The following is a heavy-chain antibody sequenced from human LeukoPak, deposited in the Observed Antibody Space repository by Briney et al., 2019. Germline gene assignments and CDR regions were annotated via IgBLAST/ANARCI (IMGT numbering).Heavy chain of an antibody. CDR3: AKGRYDSSGPANTFDY. CDR1: GFTFSSYA. Sequence: GGSLRLSCAASGFTFSSYAMSWVRQAPGKGLDWVSGISGSGGSTYCADSVKGQFTISRDNSKNTLYLQMNNLRAEDTALYYCAKGRYDSSGPANTFDYWGQGTLVTVSS. V-gene: IGHV3-23*01. J-gene: IGHJ4*02. CDR2: ISGSGGST. D-gene: IGHD3-22*01.